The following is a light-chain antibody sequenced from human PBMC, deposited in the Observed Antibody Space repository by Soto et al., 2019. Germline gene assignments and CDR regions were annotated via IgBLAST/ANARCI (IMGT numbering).Light chain of an antibody. V-gene: IGKV1-8*01. CDR3: QQYYSHPPT. CDR2: AAS. Sequence: AIRMTQSPSSFSASTGDRVTITCRASQGISSYLAWYQQKPGKAPKLLIYAASTLQSGVPSRFNGSGSGTDSTLTICCLQSEDFATYYCQQYYSHPPTFGQGTRLEI. CDR1: QGISSY. J-gene: IGKJ5*01.